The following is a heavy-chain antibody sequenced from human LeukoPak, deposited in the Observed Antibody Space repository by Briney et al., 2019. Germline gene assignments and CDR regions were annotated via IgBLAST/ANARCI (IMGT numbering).Heavy chain of an antibody. CDR1: GGTFSSYA. CDR3: ARGYSYGTRDDAFDI. Sequence: SVKVSCKASGGTFSSYAISWVRQAPGQGLEWMGGIIPIFGTANYAQKFQGRVTITADGSTSTAYMELSSLRSEDTAVYYCARGYSYGTRDDAFDIWGQGTMVTVSS. J-gene: IGHJ3*02. V-gene: IGHV1-69*01. CDR2: IIPIFGTA. D-gene: IGHD5-18*01.